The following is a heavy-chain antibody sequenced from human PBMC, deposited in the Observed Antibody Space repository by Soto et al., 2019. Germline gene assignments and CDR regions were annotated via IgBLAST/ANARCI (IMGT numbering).Heavy chain of an antibody. V-gene: IGHV3-15*07. Sequence: EVQLVESGGGLVKPGGSLRLSCAASGFTFINAWMNWVRQAPGKGLEWVGRIKSKTDGGTTDYAAPVKGRFTISRDDSKNTLYLQMNSLKTEDTAVYYCTTDPGVYCSGGSCHSGWGQGTLVTVSS. J-gene: IGHJ4*02. CDR2: IKSKTDGGTT. D-gene: IGHD2-15*01. CDR3: TTDPGVYCSGGSCHSG. CDR1: GFTFINAW.